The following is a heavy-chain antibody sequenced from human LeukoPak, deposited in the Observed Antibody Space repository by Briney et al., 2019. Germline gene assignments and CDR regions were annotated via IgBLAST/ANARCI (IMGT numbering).Heavy chain of an antibody. J-gene: IGHJ4*02. CDR2: INSDGSST. D-gene: IGHD6-13*01. V-gene: IGHV3-74*01. Sequence: PGGSLRLSCAASGFTFSSFWMHWVRQAPGKGLVWVSRINSDGSSTTYADSVKGRFTISRDNAKNTVYLQMNSLRAEDTAVYYCASLSSSCPDWGQGTLVTVSS. CDR3: ASLSSSCPD. CDR1: GFTFSSFW.